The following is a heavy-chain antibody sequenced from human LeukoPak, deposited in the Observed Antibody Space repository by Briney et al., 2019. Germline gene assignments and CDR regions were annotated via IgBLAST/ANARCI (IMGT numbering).Heavy chain of an antibody. CDR3: VRSRYCSTISCYTSPSWFDP. D-gene: IGHD2-2*02. V-gene: IGHV3-64*01. J-gene: IGHJ5*02. CDR1: GFTFSTYA. Sequence: PGGSLRLSXAASGFTFSTYAMHWVRQAPGKGLEYVSAISSNGGSTYYANSVKGRFTISRDNSKNTLYLQMGSLRAEDMAVYYCVRSRYCSTISCYTSPSWFDPWGQGILVTVSS. CDR2: ISSNGGST.